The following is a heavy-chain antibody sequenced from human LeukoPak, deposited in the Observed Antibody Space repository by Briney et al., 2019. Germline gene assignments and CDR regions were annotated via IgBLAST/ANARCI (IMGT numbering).Heavy chain of an antibody. CDR1: GYTFTSYG. CDR3: ARDSVRYYYDSSGPYYYCYYMDV. V-gene: IGHV1-18*01. D-gene: IGHD3-22*01. CDR2: ISAYNGNT. Sequence: ASVKVSCKASGYTFTSYGISWVRQAPGQGLEWMGWISAYNGNTNYAQKLQGRVTMTTDTSTSTAYMELRSLRSDDTAVYYCARDSVRYYYDSSGPYYYCYYMDVWGKGTTVTVSS. J-gene: IGHJ6*03.